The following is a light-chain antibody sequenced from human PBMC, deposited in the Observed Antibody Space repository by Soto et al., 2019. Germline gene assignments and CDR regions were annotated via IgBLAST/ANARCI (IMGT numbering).Light chain of an antibody. CDR3: LQTSHSPPT. J-gene: IGKJ2*01. CDR1: QAXXTX. Sequence: DIXXTQSPSSLSAXVGDRVTISCRSSQAXXTXLNWYHQKPGKAPDLLIVAASILQTGVPSRFTGSGSATYLTLTISSLHPEAFATYHSLQTSHSPPTFGHANQLAIK. CDR2: AAS. V-gene: IGKV1-39*01.